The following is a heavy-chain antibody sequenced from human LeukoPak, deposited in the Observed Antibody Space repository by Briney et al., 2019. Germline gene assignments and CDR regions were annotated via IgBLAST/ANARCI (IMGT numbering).Heavy chain of an antibody. CDR3: AKEGYSSSSHSVYYYSYYMDV. CDR2: ISWDGAST. D-gene: IGHD6-6*01. CDR1: GFTLDDYT. V-gene: IGHV3-43*01. J-gene: IGHJ6*03. Sequence: GGSLRLSCAASGFTLDDYTMHWVRQAPGKGLEWVSLISWDGASTYYADSMKGRFTISRDNSKNSLYLQMNSLRTEDTALYYCAKEGYSSSSHSVYYYSYYMDVWGKGTTVTVSS.